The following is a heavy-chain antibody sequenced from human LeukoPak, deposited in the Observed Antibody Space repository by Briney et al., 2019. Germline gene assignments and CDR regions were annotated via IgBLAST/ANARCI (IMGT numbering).Heavy chain of an antibody. D-gene: IGHD5-24*01. CDR2: FYVGGAT. V-gene: IGHV3-53*01. CDR3: ARGDGYNFFDY. Sequence: SGGSLRLSCAASGITFDDYGMSWVRQAPGKGLEWVSVFYVGGATYYADSVKGRFTISRDNSENTLYLQMKSLRAEDTAVYYCARGDGYNFFDYWGQGTLVTVSS. CDR1: GITFDDYG. J-gene: IGHJ4*02.